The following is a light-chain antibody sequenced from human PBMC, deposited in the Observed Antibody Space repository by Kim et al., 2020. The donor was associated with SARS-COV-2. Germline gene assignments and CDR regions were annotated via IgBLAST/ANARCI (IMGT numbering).Light chain of an antibody. V-gene: IGKV3-11*01. CDR3: QQRRESIT. Sequence: SLSPRETATLSCSASQCVINYFAWHQQKPRQPPRLLIYDASNRAAGVPARFIGSGSGTDFTLTISSLEPEDFAVYYCQQRRESITFGQGTRLEIK. CDR2: DAS. CDR1: QCVINY. J-gene: IGKJ5*01.